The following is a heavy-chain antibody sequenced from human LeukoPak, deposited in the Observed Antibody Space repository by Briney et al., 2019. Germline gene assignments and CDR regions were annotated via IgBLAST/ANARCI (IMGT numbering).Heavy chain of an antibody. CDR1: GAPISTAGYY. V-gene: IGHV4-30-4*01. CDR2: IYYTGSV. J-gene: IGHJ6*02. CDR3: ASSQQYYDMTYGMDV. Sequence: SETLSLTCSVSGAPISTAGYYWTWIRQTPGEGLEWIGYIYYTGSVDYNPSLKSRLSISLDTSKNQFSLKLSSVTAADTAVYYCASSQQYYDMTYGMDVWGQGTTVTVSS. D-gene: IGHD3-9*01.